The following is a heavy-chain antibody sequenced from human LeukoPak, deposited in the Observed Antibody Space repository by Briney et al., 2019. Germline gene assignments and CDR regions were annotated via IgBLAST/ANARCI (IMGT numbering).Heavy chain of an antibody. V-gene: IGHV4-61*05. CDR1: GGSISNRTYF. CDR3: ARTTEGYAGGPGYSYYYYMDV. CDR2: IHYSGST. J-gene: IGHJ6*03. Sequence: SETLSLTCTVSGGSISNRTYFWGWIRQPPGKGLEWIGYIHYSGSTHYNPSLKSRVTISVDTSKNQVSLKLRSVTAADTAVYYCARTTEGYAGGPGYSYYYYMDVWGKGTTVTISS. D-gene: IGHD5-12*01.